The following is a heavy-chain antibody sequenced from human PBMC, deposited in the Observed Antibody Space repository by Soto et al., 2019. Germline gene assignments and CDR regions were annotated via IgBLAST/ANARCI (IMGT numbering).Heavy chain of an antibody. CDR1: SGSISRYS. CDR3: ATFSGLPTA. J-gene: IGHJ4*02. V-gene: IGHV4-59*01. Sequence: SETLSPPCTGSSGSISRYSWFWIRQTPGKGLEWIGHINYRGSSDHNPSLKSRVTMSVDTSKNQVSLKLSSVTAADTAVYYCATFSGLPTAWGQGTLVTVSS. D-gene: IGHD5-12*01. CDR2: INYRGSS.